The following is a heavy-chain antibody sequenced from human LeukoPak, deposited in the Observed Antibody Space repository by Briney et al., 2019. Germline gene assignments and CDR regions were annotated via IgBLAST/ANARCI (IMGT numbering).Heavy chain of an antibody. CDR2: IYPGDSDT. Sequence: GESLKISCKGSGYSFTSYWIGWVRQMPGKGLEWMGIIYPGDSDTRYSPSFQGQVTISADKSISTAYLQWSSLKASDTAMYYWARGLRPPYYDFWSGSYYFDYWGQGTLVTVSS. V-gene: IGHV5-51*01. D-gene: IGHD3-3*01. CDR3: ARGLRPPYYDFWSGSYYFDY. J-gene: IGHJ4*02. CDR1: GYSFTSYW.